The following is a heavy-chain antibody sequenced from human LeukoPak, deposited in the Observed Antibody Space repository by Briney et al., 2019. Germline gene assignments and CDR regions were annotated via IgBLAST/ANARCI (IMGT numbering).Heavy chain of an antibody. V-gene: IGHV3-23*01. J-gene: IGHJ4*02. CDR1: GFTFSSYA. D-gene: IGHD1-26*01. Sequence: GGSLRLSCEASGFTFSSYAMSWVRQAPGKGLEWVSGIIDSGDTTYYADSVKGRFTISRDNSKNTLYLQMNSLRAEDTAVYYCARAVSGSYYFDYWGQGTLVTVSS. CDR3: ARAVSGSYYFDY. CDR2: IIDSGDTT.